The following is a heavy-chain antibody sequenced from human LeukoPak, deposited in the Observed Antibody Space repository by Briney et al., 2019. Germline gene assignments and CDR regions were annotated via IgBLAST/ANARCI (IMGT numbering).Heavy chain of an antibody. D-gene: IGHD1-26*01. Sequence: GGSLRLSCAASGFAFSSYAMSWVRQAPGKGLEWVSAISGSGGSTYYADSVKGRFTISRDNSKNTLYLQMNSLRAEDTAVYYCARSPSGSYPFDYWGQGTLVTVSS. J-gene: IGHJ4*02. CDR2: ISGSGGST. V-gene: IGHV3-23*01. CDR3: ARSPSGSYPFDY. CDR1: GFAFSSYA.